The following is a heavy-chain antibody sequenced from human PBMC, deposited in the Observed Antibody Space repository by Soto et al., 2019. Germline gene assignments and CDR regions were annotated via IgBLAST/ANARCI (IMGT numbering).Heavy chain of an antibody. J-gene: IGHJ4*02. V-gene: IGHV4-34*01. Sequence: QVQLQQWGAGLLKPSETLSLTCAVYGGSFSGYYWSWIRQPPGKGLEWIGEINHSGSTNYNPSLKSRITISVDTSKNQFSLKLSSVTAADTAVYYCARGGYDILTGYYSRWGSENQYDYWGQGTLVTVSS. CDR1: GGSFSGYY. CDR2: INHSGST. CDR3: ARGGYDILTGYYSRWGSENQYDY. D-gene: IGHD3-9*01.